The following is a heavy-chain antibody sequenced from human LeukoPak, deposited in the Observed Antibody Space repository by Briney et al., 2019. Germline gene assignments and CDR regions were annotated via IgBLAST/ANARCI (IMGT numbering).Heavy chain of an antibody. CDR2: IWYDGSNE. CDR1: GFTFSSYG. CDR3: ARGATMVRGVPYNWFDP. Sequence: GRSLRLSCAASGFTFSSYGMHWVRQAPGKGLEWVAVIWYDGSNEYYADSVKGRFTISRDNSKNTLYLQMNSLRAEDTAVYYCARGATMVRGVPYNWFDPWGQGTLVTVSS. J-gene: IGHJ5*02. V-gene: IGHV3-33*01. D-gene: IGHD3-10*01.